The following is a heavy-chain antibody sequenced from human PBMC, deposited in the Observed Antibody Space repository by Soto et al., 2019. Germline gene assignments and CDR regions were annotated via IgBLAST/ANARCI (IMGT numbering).Heavy chain of an antibody. V-gene: IGHV3-15*07. Sequence: EVQLVQSGGGLVKPGGSVRLSCAASGFTFGDAPMNWVRQAPGKGLEWVGRLKSKSDGGATDLAAAVRGRFTISRDASSNTLNLQMDSLKTEDTAVYYCIAGRNTKSAQPFDYWGQGTLVTVSS. CDR3: IAGRNTKSAQPFDY. CDR2: LKSKSDGGAT. CDR1: GFTFGDAP. J-gene: IGHJ4*01. D-gene: IGHD1-1*01.